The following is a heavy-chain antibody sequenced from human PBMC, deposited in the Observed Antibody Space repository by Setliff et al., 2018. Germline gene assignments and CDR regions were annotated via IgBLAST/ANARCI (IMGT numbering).Heavy chain of an antibody. CDR1: GFSISSGYY. V-gene: IGHV4-38-2*01. CDR2: IHHSGKA. D-gene: IGHD3-22*01. CDR3: ARAHTWSLPNDNSGYPGWFDP. J-gene: IGHJ5*02. Sequence: SETLSLTCAVSGFSISSGYYWGWIRQPPGKGLEWIVNIHHSGKAYYNPSLKGRVTMSVGTSKNHVSLKLSSVTAADTAVYYCARAHTWSLPNDNSGYPGWFDPWGQGTLVTVSS.